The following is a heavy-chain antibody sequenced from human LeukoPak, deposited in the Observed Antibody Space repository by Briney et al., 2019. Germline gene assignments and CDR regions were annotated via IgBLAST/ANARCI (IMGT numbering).Heavy chain of an antibody. CDR3: ARGPKKTMVRGAPFDP. D-gene: IGHD3-10*01. Sequence: NTSETLSLTCAVYGGSFSGYYWSWIRQPPGKGLEWIGEINHSGSTNYNPSLKSRVTISVDTSKNQFSLKLSSVTAADTAVYYCARGPKKTMVRGAPFDPWGQGTLVTVSS. CDR2: INHSGST. CDR1: GGSFSGYY. V-gene: IGHV4-34*01. J-gene: IGHJ5*02.